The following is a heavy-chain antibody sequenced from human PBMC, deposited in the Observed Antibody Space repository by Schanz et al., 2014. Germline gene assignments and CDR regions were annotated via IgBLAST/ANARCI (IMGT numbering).Heavy chain of an antibody. Sequence: QVQLVESGGGVVQPGRSLRLSCAASGFNFSNYGLVWVRQAPGKGLEWLAVISYDGSDKFHADSVKGRFTISRDNSKNTLYLQMNSLRVEDTAVYYCAKDFVPLVQQLIRSGGAHLDHWGQGTLVTVSS. D-gene: IGHD6-13*01. CDR3: AKDFVPLVQQLIRSGGAHLDH. CDR1: GFNFSNYG. J-gene: IGHJ4*02. CDR2: ISYDGSDK. V-gene: IGHV3-30*18.